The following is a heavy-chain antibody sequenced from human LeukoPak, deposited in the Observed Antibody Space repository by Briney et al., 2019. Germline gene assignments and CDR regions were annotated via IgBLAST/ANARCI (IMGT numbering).Heavy chain of an antibody. CDR3: ARSGRWPYYYYYMDV. Sequence: PSETLSLTCAVYGGSFSGYYWSWIRQPPGKGLEWIGEINHSGSTNYNPSLKSRVTISVDTSKNQFSLKLSSVTAADTAVYYCARSGRWPYYYYYMDVWAKGPRSPSP. CDR1: GGSFSGYY. J-gene: IGHJ6*03. CDR2: INHSGST. V-gene: IGHV4-34*01. D-gene: IGHD1-14*01.